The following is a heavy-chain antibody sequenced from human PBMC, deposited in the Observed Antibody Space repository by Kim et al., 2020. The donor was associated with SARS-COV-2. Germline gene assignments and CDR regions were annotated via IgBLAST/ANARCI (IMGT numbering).Heavy chain of an antibody. D-gene: IGHD6-13*01. CDR2: IYTSGST. Sequence: SETLSLTCTVSGGSISSYYWSWIRQPAGKGLEWIGRIYTSGSTNYNPSLKSRVTMSVDTSKNQFSLKLSSVTAADTAVYYCAREGVTPTPYKIIHQSSWSYNWFDPWGQGTLVTVSS. J-gene: IGHJ5*02. CDR3: AREGVTPTPYKIIHQSSWSYNWFDP. CDR1: GGSISSYY. V-gene: IGHV4-4*07.